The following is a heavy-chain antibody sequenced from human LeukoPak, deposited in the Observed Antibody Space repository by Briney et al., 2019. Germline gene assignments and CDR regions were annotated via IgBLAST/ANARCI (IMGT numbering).Heavy chain of an antibody. V-gene: IGHV1-46*01. D-gene: IGHD3-3*01. Sequence: ASVKVSCKASGYTFTSYYMHWVRQAPGQGLEWMGIINPSGGSTSYAQKFQGRVTMTRDMSTSTVYMELSSLRSEDTAVYYCARVANYDFWSGYYSHYYYMDVWGKGTTVTVSS. J-gene: IGHJ6*03. CDR2: INPSGGST. CDR1: GYTFTSYY. CDR3: ARVANYDFWSGYYSHYYYMDV.